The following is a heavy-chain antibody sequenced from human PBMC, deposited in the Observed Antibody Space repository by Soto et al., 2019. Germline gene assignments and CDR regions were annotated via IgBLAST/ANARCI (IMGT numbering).Heavy chain of an antibody. J-gene: IGHJ3*01. D-gene: IGHD1-1*01. CDR1: GLTISGKKY. CDR3: ATWHEREHAYEV. CDR2: LYDVDGS. Sequence: GGSLRLSCAAFGLTISGKKYVAWVRQAPGKGLEWVSALYDVDGSFYADSVKGRFTTSSDSSKTTVYLQMNDLRPDDTAVYYCATWHEREHAYEVWGQGTTETVSS. V-gene: IGHV3-53*01.